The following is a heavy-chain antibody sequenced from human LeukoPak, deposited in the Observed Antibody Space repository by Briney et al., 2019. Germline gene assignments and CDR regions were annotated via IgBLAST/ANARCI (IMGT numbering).Heavy chain of an antibody. Sequence: SETLSLTCAVYGGSFRGYYWSWIRQPPGKGLEWIGEINHSGSTNYNPSLKSRVTISVDTSKNQFSLKLSSVTAADTAVYYCASGGNTAEYFQHWGQGTLVTVSS. V-gene: IGHV4-34*01. D-gene: IGHD4-4*01. CDR2: INHSGST. J-gene: IGHJ1*01. CDR1: GGSFRGYY. CDR3: ASGGNTAEYFQH.